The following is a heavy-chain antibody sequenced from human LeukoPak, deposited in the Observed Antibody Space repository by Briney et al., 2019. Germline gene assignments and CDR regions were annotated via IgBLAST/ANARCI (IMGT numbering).Heavy chain of an antibody. D-gene: IGHD3-10*01. CDR1: GYSFTSYW. V-gene: IGHV5-51*01. J-gene: IGHJ4*02. CDR3: PRHLRGSGTYPIDY. CDR2: FYPGHSDT. Sequence: HGESLKISCKGSGYSFTSYWIGWERQMPGKGLEWMGIFYPGHSDTRYSPSFQGHVTISADKSINTAYLQWSSLTASDTAMYYCPRHLRGSGTYPIDYWGQGTLVTVSS.